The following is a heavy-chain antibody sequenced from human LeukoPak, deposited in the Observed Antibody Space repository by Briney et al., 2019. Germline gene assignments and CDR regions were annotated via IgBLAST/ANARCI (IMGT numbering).Heavy chain of an antibody. CDR1: GCTWSSYP. V-gene: IGHV1-69*04. CDR3: ARAQYSSSAFDY. D-gene: IGHD6-6*01. Sequence: SVKEVCKAAGCTWSSYPISRVRQASGQGLDWMGRIIPIFGIANYAQKFQGRVTITADKSTSTAYMELSSLRSEDTAVYYCARAQYSSSAFDYWGQGTLVTVSS. J-gene: IGHJ4*02. CDR2: IIPIFGIA.